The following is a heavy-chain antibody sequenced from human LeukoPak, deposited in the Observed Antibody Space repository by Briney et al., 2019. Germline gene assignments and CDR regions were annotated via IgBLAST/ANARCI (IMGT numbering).Heavy chain of an antibody. Sequence: SETLSLTCTVSGYSISSGYYWGCIRRPPGKGLEWIGSIYHSGSTYYNPSLKSRVTISVDTSKSQFSLKLSSVTAADTAIYYCARESQYSYGLNWFDPWGQGTLVTVSS. V-gene: IGHV4-38-2*02. D-gene: IGHD2-15*01. CDR1: GYSISSGYY. CDR3: ARESQYSYGLNWFDP. CDR2: IYHSGST. J-gene: IGHJ5*02.